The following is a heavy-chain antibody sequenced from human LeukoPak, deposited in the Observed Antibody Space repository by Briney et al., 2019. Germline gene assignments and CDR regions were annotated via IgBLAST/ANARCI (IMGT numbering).Heavy chain of an antibody. V-gene: IGHV4-59*01. J-gene: IGHJ4*02. CDR3: ARDSSIDYGSGFVYDY. D-gene: IGHD3-10*01. Sequence: SETLSLTCTVSGGSIRSDYWSWIRQPPGKGLEWIGYIYYSGSTNYNPSLKSRVTISVDTSKNQFSLKLSSVTAADTAVYYCARDSSIDYGSGFVYDYWGQGTLVTVSS. CDR2: IYYSGST. CDR1: GGSIRSDY.